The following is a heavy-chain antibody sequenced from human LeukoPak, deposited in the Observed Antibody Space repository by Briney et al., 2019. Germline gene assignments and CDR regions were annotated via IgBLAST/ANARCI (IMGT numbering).Heavy chain of an antibody. D-gene: IGHD2-2*02. J-gene: IGHJ6*03. CDR2: IYTSGST. CDR3: ARDLGYCSSTSCYKDYYYYMDV. V-gene: IGHV4-4*09. CDR1: GGSISSYY. Sequence: SETLSLTCTVSGGSISSYYWSWIRQPPGKGLEWIGYIYTSGSTNYNPSLKSRVTISVGTSKNQFSLKLSSVTAADTAVYYCARDLGYCSSTSCYKDYYYYMDVWGTGTTVTVSS.